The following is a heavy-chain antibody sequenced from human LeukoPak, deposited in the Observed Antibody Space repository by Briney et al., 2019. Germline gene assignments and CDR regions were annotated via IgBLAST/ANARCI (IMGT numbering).Heavy chain of an antibody. J-gene: IGHJ3*02. CDR1: GFTFSSYA. Sequence: PGRSLRLSCAASGFTFSSYAMSWVRQAPGKGLEWVSAISGSGGSTYYADSVKGRFTISRDNAKNSLYLQMNSLRAEDTAVYYCARNGGDYAFDIWGQGTMVTVSS. D-gene: IGHD2-21*02. CDR3: ARNGGDYAFDI. V-gene: IGHV3-23*01. CDR2: ISGSGGST.